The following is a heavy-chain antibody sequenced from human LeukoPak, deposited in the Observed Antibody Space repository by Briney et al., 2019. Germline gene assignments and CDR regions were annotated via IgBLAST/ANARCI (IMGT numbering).Heavy chain of an antibody. J-gene: IGHJ4*02. D-gene: IGHD1-7*01. CDR1: GYSISSGYY. V-gene: IGHV4-38-2*02. Sequence: SETLSPTCTVSGYSISSGYYWGWIRQPPGKGLEWIGSIYHSGSTYYNPSLKSRVTISVDTSKNQFSLKLSSVTAADTAVYYCARVNYGSFDYWGQGTLVTVSS. CDR2: IYHSGST. CDR3: ARVNYGSFDY.